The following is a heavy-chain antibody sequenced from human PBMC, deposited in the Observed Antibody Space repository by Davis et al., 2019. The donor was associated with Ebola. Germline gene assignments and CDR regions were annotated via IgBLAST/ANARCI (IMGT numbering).Heavy chain of an antibody. CDR1: GFTFTSYT. Sequence: GESLKISCAASGFTFTSYTMYWVRQAPGKGLEWVSSVNSPSNYIYYTDSVKGRFTISRDNSKNTLFLQMNSLRAEDTAVYYCARGHATSLYGMDVWGQGTTVTVSS. J-gene: IGHJ6*02. CDR3: ARGHATSLYGMDV. CDR2: VNSPSNYI. V-gene: IGHV3-21*01.